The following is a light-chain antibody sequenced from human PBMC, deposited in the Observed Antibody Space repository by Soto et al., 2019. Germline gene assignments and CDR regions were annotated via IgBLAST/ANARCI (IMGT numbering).Light chain of an antibody. J-gene: IGKJ3*01. CDR3: QQHGSSPFT. CDR1: QSVSANY. V-gene: IGKV3-20*01. CDR2: GAS. Sequence: EIVLTQSPGTLSLSPGERATLSCRASQSVSANYLAWYQQKPGQAPRLLIYGASSRATGIPDRFSGSGSGTDFPLPISRLEPEDFAVYFCQQHGSSPFTFGPGTKVDV.